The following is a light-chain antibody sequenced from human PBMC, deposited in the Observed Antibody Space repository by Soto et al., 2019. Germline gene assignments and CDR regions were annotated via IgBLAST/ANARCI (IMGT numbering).Light chain of an antibody. V-gene: IGKV3-20*01. CDR1: HSFSSSL. CDR2: GTS. J-gene: IGKJ4*01. Sequence: EIVLSQAPGTLSSSPGERITLSCRASHSFSSSLLAWYQQKPGQAPRLLIYGTSTRATGIPDRFSGSGSSTDFTVTISRLEREDFAVYDCQLFGASPPGSFGGGTRVQIK. CDR3: QLFGASPPGS.